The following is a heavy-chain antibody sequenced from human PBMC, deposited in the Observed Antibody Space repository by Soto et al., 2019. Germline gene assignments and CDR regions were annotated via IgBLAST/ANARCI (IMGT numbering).Heavy chain of an antibody. J-gene: IGHJ3*02. D-gene: IGHD6-6*01. V-gene: IGHV1-18*01. CDR2: ISTYNGNP. CDR3: ARAPLYSTSPKTAFDI. Sequence: QVQLVQSGPEVKKPGASVKVSCKASGYTFTSYGISWVRQAPGQGLEWMGWISTYNGNPNYAQKLQGRVTMTTETSTSTAYMEVRSLRSDDTAVFYCARAPLYSTSPKTAFDIWGQGTVVTVSS. CDR1: GYTFTSYG.